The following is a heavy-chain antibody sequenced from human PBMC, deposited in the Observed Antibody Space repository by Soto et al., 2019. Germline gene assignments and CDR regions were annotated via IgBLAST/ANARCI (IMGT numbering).Heavy chain of an antibody. CDR2: ISGSGGST. V-gene: IGHV3-23*01. D-gene: IGHD6-13*01. J-gene: IGHJ2*01. CDR3: AKGIASKTRPLGKYFDL. Sequence: EVQLLESGGGLVQPGGSLRLSCAASGFTFSSYAMSWVRQAPGKGLEWVSAISGSGGSTYYADSVKGRFTISRDNSKNTLYVQMDSLRVEDTAVYYCAKGIASKTRPLGKYFDLWGRGTLVTVSS. CDR1: GFTFSSYA.